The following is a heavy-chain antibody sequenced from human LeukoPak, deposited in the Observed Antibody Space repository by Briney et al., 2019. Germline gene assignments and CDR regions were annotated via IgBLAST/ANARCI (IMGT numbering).Heavy chain of an antibody. Sequence: SSVKVSCKASGGTFSSYAISWVRQAPGQGLEWMGGIIPIFGTANYAQKFQGRVTITADESTSTAYMELSSLRSEDTAVYYCARDLGSGSHSDDAFDIWGQGTMVTVSS. CDR3: ARDLGSGSHSDDAFDI. CDR1: GGTFSSYA. CDR2: IIPIFGTA. V-gene: IGHV1-69*01. D-gene: IGHD3-10*01. J-gene: IGHJ3*02.